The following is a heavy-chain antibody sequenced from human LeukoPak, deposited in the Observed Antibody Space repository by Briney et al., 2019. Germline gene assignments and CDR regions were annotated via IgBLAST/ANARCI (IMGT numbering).Heavy chain of an antibody. CDR1: GFTFSSYA. D-gene: IGHD2-21*02. J-gene: IGHJ4*02. CDR2: ISYDGSNK. V-gene: IGHV3-30*04. CDR3: ARATVVVTAIIDY. Sequence: GGSLRLSCAASGFTFSSYAMHWVRQAPGKGLEWVAVISYDGSNKYYADSVKGRFTISRDNSKNTLYLQMNSLRAEDTAVYYCARATVVVTAIIDYWGQGTLVTVSS.